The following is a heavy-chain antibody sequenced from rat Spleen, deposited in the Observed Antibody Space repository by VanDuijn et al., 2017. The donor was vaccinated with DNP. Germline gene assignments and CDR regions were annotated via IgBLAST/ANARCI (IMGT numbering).Heavy chain of an antibody. CDR2: LSTGGDKS. CDR1: GFTFSHYN. V-gene: IGHV5S13*01. Sequence: EVQLVESGGGLVQPGRSLKLSCAASGFTFSHYNMAWVRQAPTKGLEWVASLSTGGDKSAYRDSVKGRFIIFREDAKNTQYLQMDSLRSEDTATYYCARHEDYSSYVYGFAYWGQGTLVTVSS. J-gene: IGHJ3*01. D-gene: IGHD1-2*01. CDR3: ARHEDYSSYVYGFAY.